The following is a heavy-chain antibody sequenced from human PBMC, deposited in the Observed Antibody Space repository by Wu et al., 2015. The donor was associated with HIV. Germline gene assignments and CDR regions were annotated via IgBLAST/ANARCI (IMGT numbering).Heavy chain of an antibody. D-gene: IGHD6-19*01. J-gene: IGHJ6*02. CDR2: INPNSGGT. CDR1: GYTFTGYY. Sequence: QVQLVQSGAEVKKPGASVKVSCKASGYTFTGYYMHWARQAPGQGLEWMGWINPNSGGTNYAQKFQGRVTMTRDTSISTAYMELSRLRSDDTAVYYCARDQIESSSGWYKDYYYYYGMDVWGQGTTVTVSS. V-gene: IGHV1-2*02. CDR3: ARDQIESSSGWYKDYYYYYGMDV.